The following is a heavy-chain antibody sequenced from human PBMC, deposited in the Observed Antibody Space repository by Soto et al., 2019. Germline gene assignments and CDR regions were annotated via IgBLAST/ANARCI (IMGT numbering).Heavy chain of an antibody. V-gene: IGHV1-46*01. D-gene: IGHD3-3*01. CDR3: ATTTIFGVVIHLNV. Sequence: ASVKVSCKASGYTFTSYYMHWVRQAPGQGLEWMGIINPSGGSTSYAQKFQGRVTMTEDTSTDTAYMELSSLRSEDTAVYYCATTTIFGVVIHLNVWGQGTTVTVSS. CDR1: GYTFTSYY. J-gene: IGHJ6*02. CDR2: INPSGGST.